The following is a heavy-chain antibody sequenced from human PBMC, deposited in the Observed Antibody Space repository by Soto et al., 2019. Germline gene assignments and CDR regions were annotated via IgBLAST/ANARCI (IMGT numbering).Heavy chain of an antibody. V-gene: IGHV4-4*07. CDR3: VASLAASGLNWLDP. D-gene: IGHD6-13*01. CDR2: ISIVGLVSAGDST. J-gene: IGHJ5*02. CDR1: GASLGRYSSY. Sequence: SETLSLTCTVPGASLGRYSSYWSWLRLPAGKGLEWIGRISIVGLVSAGDSTAYNPSLKSRVTMSVDASKNQFSLRLTSMTAADTAVYYCVASLAASGLNWLDPWGRGTLVTVSS.